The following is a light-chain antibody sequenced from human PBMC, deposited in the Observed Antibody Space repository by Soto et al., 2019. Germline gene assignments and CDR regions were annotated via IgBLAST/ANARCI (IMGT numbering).Light chain of an antibody. CDR2: EVS. J-gene: IGLJ3*02. CDR1: SSDVGGYDY. CDR3: SSYAGKNIVV. V-gene: IGLV2-8*01. Sequence: QSALTQPPSASGSPGQSVTISCTGTSSDVGGYDYVSWYQQNPGKAPKLMIYEVSERPSGVPHRFSGSKSGNTASLTVSGLQAEDEADYYCSSYAGKNIVVFGGGTKLTVL.